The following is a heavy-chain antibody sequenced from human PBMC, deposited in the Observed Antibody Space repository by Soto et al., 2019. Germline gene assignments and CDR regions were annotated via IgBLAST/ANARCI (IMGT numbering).Heavy chain of an antibody. V-gene: IGHV3-20*04. Sequence: EVQLVESGGGVVRPGGSLRLSCAASGFTFDDYGMSWVRQAPGKGLEWVSGINWNGGSTGYADSVKGRFTISRDNAKTALYLQLNSLRAEDTALYYCARLYSSGLYGPGRYWGQGTLVTGSS. J-gene: IGHJ4*02. CDR1: GFTFDDYG. CDR2: INWNGGST. CDR3: ARLYSSGLYGPGRY. D-gene: IGHD6-19*01.